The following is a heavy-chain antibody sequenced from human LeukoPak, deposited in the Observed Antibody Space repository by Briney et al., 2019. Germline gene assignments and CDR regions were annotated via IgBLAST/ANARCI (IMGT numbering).Heavy chain of an antibody. J-gene: IGHJ5*02. CDR3: ARTSGSGSEGGWFDP. CDR1: GATFSSYT. D-gene: IGHD3-10*01. V-gene: IGHV1-69*02. Sequence: ASVKVSCKASGATFSSYTISWLRQAPGQGLEWMGRIIPILGIANYAQKFQGRVTITADKSTSTAYMELSSLRSEDTAVYYCARTSGSGSEGGWFDPWGQGTLVTVSS. CDR2: IIPILGIA.